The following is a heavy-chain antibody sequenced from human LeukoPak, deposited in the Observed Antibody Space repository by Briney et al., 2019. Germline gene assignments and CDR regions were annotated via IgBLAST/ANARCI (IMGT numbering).Heavy chain of an antibody. D-gene: IGHD3-9*01. Sequence: ASVKVSCKASGYTFISYYMHWVRQAPGQGLEWMGIINPSGGSTSYAQKFQGRVTMTRDTSTSTVYMELSSLRSEDTAVYYCAGPVLRYFDPLGAWGQGTLVTVSS. CDR2: INPSGGST. V-gene: IGHV1-46*01. CDR3: AGPVLRYFDPLGA. J-gene: IGHJ5*02. CDR1: GYTFISYY.